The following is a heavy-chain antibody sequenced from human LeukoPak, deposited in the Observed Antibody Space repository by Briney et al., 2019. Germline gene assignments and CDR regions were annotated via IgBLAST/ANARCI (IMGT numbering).Heavy chain of an antibody. V-gene: IGHV3-23*01. CDR1: GFTFSTYA. CDR3: AKDNVAAAGNFDY. J-gene: IGHJ4*02. D-gene: IGHD6-13*01. Sequence: GGSLRLSCAASGFTFSTYAVNWVRQAPGKGLEWVSTISGSGDSTYYADSVKGRFTISRDNSKNTLYLQMNSLRAEDTAVYYCAKDNVAAAGNFDYWGQGTLVTVSS. CDR2: ISGSGDST.